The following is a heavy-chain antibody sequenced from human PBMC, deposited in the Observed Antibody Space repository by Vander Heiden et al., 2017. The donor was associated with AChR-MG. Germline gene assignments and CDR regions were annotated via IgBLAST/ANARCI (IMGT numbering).Heavy chain of an antibody. Sequence: EVQLVESGGGLVKPGGSLRLSCAASGFTFSSYRMNWVRQAPGKGLEWVSSISSSSSYIYYADSVNGRFTISRDNAKNSLYLQMNSLRAEDTAVYYCAREGEDDYVDYLRQLFDYWGQGTLVTVSS. CDR2: ISSSSSYI. CDR3: AREGEDDYVDYLRQLFDY. D-gene: IGHD4-17*01. V-gene: IGHV3-21*01. J-gene: IGHJ4*02. CDR1: GFTFSSYR.